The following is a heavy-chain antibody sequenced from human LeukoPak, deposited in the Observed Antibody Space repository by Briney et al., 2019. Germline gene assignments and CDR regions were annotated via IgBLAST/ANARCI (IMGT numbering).Heavy chain of an antibody. V-gene: IGHV4-34*01. J-gene: IGHJ4*02. CDR2: INLSGST. CDR3: ARGPRCSSTSCYGSRWGNYFDY. D-gene: IGHD2-2*01. CDR1: GGSFSGYY. Sequence: SETLCLTCAVHGGSFSGYYWSWVRQTPRKGLECVGEINLSGSTSENASLKRRVTISVDTSKNQFYLKLSSVTAADTAVYYCARGPRCSSTSCYGSRWGNYFDYWGRGTLVTVSS.